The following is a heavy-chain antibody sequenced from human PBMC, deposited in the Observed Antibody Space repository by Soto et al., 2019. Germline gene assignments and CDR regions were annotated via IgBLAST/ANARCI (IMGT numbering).Heavy chain of an antibody. D-gene: IGHD4-17*01. CDR3: ARGDSGDYDY. V-gene: IGHV1-18*01. CDR2: ISTYNDDT. Sequence: QVQLVQSEAEVKKPGASVKVSCKTSGYTFTNYGVNWVRQAPGQGLEWVGWISTYNDDTNYTQKIQGRVTMPTYTSTSTAYMELRSLRSDDTAVYYCARGDSGDYDYWGQGTLVTVSS. CDR1: GYTFTNYG. J-gene: IGHJ4*02.